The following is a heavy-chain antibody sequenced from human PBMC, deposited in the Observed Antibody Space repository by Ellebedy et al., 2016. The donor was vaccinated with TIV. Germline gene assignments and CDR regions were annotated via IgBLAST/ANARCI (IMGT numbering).Heavy chain of an antibody. V-gene: IGHV4-34*01. Sequence: GSLRLXXAVYGGSFSGYYWSWIRQPLGKGLEWIGEINHSGSTNYNPSLKSRVTISVDTSKNQFSLKLSSVTAADTAVYYCAREGSRIPWFNPWGQGTLVTVSS. CDR3: AREGSRIPWFNP. CDR2: INHSGST. D-gene: IGHD2-15*01. CDR1: GGSFSGYY. J-gene: IGHJ5*02.